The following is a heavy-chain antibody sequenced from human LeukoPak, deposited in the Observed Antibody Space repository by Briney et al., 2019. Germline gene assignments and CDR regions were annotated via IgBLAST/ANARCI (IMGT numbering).Heavy chain of an antibody. CDR1: GYTFTSYY. J-gene: IGHJ1*01. Sequence: ASVKVSCKASGYTFTSYYMHWVRQAPGQGLEWMGIINPSGGSTSYAQKFQGRVTMTRDTSTSTVYMELSSLRSEDTAVYYCAREGVTIAAAGPHDGKYFQHWGQGTLVTVSS. D-gene: IGHD6-13*01. V-gene: IGHV1-46*01. CDR3: AREGVTIAAAGPHDGKYFQH. CDR2: INPSGGST.